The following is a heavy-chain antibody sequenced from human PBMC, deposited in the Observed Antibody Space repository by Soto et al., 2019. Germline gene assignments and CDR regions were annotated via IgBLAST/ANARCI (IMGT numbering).Heavy chain of an antibody. D-gene: IGHD6-13*01. Sequence: QVQLVESGGGVVQPGRSLRLSCAASGFTFSSYGMHWVRQAPGKGREWVAVISYDGSNKYYADSVKCRFTISRDNSKNPLYLQMNRLRAEDTAVYYCAKPGIAAAGTHYWGQGNLVTVSS. V-gene: IGHV3-30*18. CDR1: GFTFSSYG. J-gene: IGHJ4*02. CDR2: ISYDGSNK. CDR3: AKPGIAAAGTHY.